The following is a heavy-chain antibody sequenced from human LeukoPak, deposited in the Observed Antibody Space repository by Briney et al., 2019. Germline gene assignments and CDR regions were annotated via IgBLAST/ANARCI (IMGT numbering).Heavy chain of an antibody. CDR2: ISFDGNDN. J-gene: IGHJ3*01. Sequence: PGGSLRLSCAASGFTFSQYGMNWVRQAPGKGLEWVAVISFDGNDNYYADSVKGRFTISRDNSESDLFLQMNSLRTEDTALYYCAKARLPTNNWYSDSFDSWGQGTLVTVS. CDR3: AKARLPTNNWYSDSFDS. CDR1: GFTFSQYG. D-gene: IGHD1-7*01. V-gene: IGHV3-30*18.